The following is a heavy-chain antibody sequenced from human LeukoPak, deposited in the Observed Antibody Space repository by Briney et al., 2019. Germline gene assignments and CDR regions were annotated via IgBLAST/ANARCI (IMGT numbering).Heavy chain of an antibody. J-gene: IGHJ3*01. Sequence: GGSLRLSCAASGFNFIDYTMNWVRQAPGKGLEWVSSITSTGRYIFYADSLRGRFTISRDNAKKSLYLQMNSLRAEDTAVYYCARLRNVGGNPHPFNVWGQGTTVTVSS. CDR1: GFNFIDYT. V-gene: IGHV3-21*01. D-gene: IGHD4-23*01. CDR3: ARLRNVGGNPHPFNV. CDR2: ITSTGRYI.